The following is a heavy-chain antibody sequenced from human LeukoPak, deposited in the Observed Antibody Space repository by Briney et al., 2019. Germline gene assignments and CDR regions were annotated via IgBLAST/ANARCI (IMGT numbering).Heavy chain of an antibody. CDR1: GGSFSGYY. Sequence: PSETLSLTCAVYGGSFSGYYWSWIRQPPGKGLEWIGEINHSGSTNYNPSLKSRVTISVDTSKNQFSLKLSSVTAADTAVYYCARGGTRPRYYYDSRTNAFDIWGHGTMVTVSS. J-gene: IGHJ3*02. CDR2: INHSGST. CDR3: ARGGTRPRYYYDSRTNAFDI. D-gene: IGHD3-22*01. V-gene: IGHV4-34*01.